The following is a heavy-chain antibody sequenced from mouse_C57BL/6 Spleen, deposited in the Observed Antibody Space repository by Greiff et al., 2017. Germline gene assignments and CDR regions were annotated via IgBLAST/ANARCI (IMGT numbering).Heavy chain of an antibody. J-gene: IGHJ4*01. CDR2: TSSGSSAD. CDR3: ASSLYYYAMDY. Sequence: EVMLVVSGGGLVKPGGSLKLSCAVSGFTFSDYGMHWVRHAPEKGLELVSYTSSGSSADYYADTVQGRFTITRDNAKKNLFLQMTSLRSEDTAMYYCASSLYYYAMDYWGQGTSVTVSS. CDR1: GFTFSDYG. V-gene: IGHV5-17*01.